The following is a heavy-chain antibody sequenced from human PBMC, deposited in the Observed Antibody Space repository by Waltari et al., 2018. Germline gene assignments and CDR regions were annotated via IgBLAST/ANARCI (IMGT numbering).Heavy chain of an antibody. CDR2: INSDGSST. CDR3: ARDHGIAARTDPFNWFDP. J-gene: IGHJ5*02. Sequence: EVQLVESGGGLVQPGGSLRLSCAASGVTFSSYWMHWVRQDPGKGLVWVSRINSDGSSTSYADSVKGRFTISRDNAKNTLYLQMNSLRAEDTAVYYCARDHGIAARTDPFNWFDPWGQGTLVTVSS. CDR1: GVTFSSYW. V-gene: IGHV3-74*01. D-gene: IGHD6-6*01.